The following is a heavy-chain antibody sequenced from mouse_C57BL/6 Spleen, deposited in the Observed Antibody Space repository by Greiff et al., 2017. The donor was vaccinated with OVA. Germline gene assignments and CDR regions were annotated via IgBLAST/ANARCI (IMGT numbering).Heavy chain of an antibody. CDR3: ARGLPHFDY. V-gene: IGHV1-54*01. D-gene: IGHD2-2*01. J-gene: IGHJ2*01. CDR2: INPGSGGT. CDR1: GYAFTNYL. Sequence: LEESGAELVRPGTSVKVSCKASGYAFTNYLIEWVKQRPGQGLEWIGVINPGSGGTNYNEKFKGKATLTADKASSTAYMQLSSLTSEDSAVYFCARGLPHFDYWGQGTTLTVSS.